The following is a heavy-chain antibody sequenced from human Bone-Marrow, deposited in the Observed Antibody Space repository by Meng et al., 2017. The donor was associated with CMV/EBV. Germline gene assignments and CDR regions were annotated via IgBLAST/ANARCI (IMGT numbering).Heavy chain of an antibody. D-gene: IGHD2-15*01. CDR1: GFTFSSYG. V-gene: IGHV3-30*02. CDR3: AREPRIRGAFDI. CDR2: IRYDGSNK. Sequence: GESLKISCAASGFTFSSYGMHWVRQAPGKGLEWVAFIRYDGSNKYYADSVKGRFTISRDNSKNSLYLQMNSLRAEDTAVYYCAREPRIRGAFDIWGQGTMVTVSS. J-gene: IGHJ3*02.